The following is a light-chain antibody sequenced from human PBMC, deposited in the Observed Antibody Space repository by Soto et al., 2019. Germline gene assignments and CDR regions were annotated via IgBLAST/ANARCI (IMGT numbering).Light chain of an antibody. CDR3: QKYDSSPLT. V-gene: IGKV1-27*01. CDR2: AAS. CDR1: QAIRNY. Sequence: DTQMTQSPSSLSASVGDRITITCRASQAIRNYLAWYQQKPGKVPKLLIYAASTLQSRVPSRFSGSGSGTEFTLTISSLQPEDVATYYCQKYDSSPLTFGGGSKVEFK. J-gene: IGKJ4*01.